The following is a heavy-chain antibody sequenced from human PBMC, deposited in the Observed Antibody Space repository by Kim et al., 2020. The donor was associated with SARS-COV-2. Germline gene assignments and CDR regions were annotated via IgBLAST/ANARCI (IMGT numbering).Heavy chain of an antibody. D-gene: IGHD3-16*01. J-gene: IGHJ4*02. CDR3: ANGWGGGY. V-gene: IGHV3-23*01. CDR2: GGST. Sequence: GGSTYYADSVKGRFTISRDNSKNTLYLQMNSLRAEDTAVYYCANGWGGGYWGQGTLVTVSS.